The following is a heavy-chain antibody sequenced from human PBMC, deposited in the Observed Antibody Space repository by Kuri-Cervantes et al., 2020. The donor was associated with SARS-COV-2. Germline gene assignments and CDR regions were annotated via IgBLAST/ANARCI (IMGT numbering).Heavy chain of an antibody. V-gene: IGHV3-33*08. CDR2: IWNDGSNK. D-gene: IGHD3-10*01. CDR3: ARDVGDSGSDY. Sequence: GGSLRLSCAASGFTFSTYDMYWVRQAPGKGLEWVVFIWNDGSNKYYADSVKGRFTISRDNSKNTLYLQMDSLRGDDTAVYYCARDVGDSGSDYWGQGTLVTVSS. CDR1: GFTFSTYD. J-gene: IGHJ4*02.